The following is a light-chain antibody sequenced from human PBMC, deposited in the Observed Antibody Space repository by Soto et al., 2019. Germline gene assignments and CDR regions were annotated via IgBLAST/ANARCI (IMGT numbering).Light chain of an antibody. CDR3: QQYDNLMIT. CDR2: DAS. J-gene: IGKJ5*01. V-gene: IGKV1-33*01. CDR1: QDISNY. Sequence: DIQMTQSPSSLSASVGDRVTITCQASQDISNYLNWYQQKPGKAPKLLIYDASNLETGVPSRVSGRGSGTDFTFTISSLQPEDIATYYCQQYDNLMITFGQGTRLEIK.